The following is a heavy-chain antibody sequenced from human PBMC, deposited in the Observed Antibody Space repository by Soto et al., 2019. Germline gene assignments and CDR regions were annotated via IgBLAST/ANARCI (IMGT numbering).Heavy chain of an antibody. CDR2: IIPIFGTA. CDR3: ARERAATTVVYYYYYGMDV. Sequence: VASVKVSCKASGGTFSSYAISWVRQAPGQGLEWMGGIIPIFGTANYAQKFQGRVTITADESTSTAYMELSSLRSEDTAVYYCARERAATTVVYYYYYGMDVWGQGTTVTVSS. V-gene: IGHV1-69*13. CDR1: GGTFSSYA. D-gene: IGHD4-4*01. J-gene: IGHJ6*02.